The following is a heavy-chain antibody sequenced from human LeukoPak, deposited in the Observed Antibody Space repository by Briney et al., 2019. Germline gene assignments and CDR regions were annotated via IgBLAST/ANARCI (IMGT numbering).Heavy chain of an antibody. J-gene: IGHJ4*02. CDR3: ARGSRSWNFDY. V-gene: IGHV4-34*01. Sequence: KPGGSLRLSCAASGFTFSDYYMSWIRQPPGKGLEWIGEINHSGSTNYDPSLKSRVTISVDTTKNQVSLKLSSVTAADTAVYYCARGSRSWNFDYWGQGTLVTVSS. CDR2: INHSGST. CDR1: GFTFSDYY. D-gene: IGHD2-2*01.